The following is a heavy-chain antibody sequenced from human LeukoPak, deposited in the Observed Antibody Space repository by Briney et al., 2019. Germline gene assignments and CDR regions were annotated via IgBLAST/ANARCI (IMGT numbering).Heavy chain of an antibody. V-gene: IGHV3-30*03. Sequence: GGSLRLSCAASGFTFSSYSMNWVRQAPGKGLEWVAVISYDGSNKYYADSVKGRFTISRDNSKNTLYLQINSLRAEDTAMYYCARKLGCSGGSCYSYSYYYYGMDVWGQGTTVTVSS. CDR3: ARKLGCSGGSCYSYSYYYYGMDV. D-gene: IGHD2-15*01. J-gene: IGHJ6*02. CDR1: GFTFSSYS. CDR2: ISYDGSNK.